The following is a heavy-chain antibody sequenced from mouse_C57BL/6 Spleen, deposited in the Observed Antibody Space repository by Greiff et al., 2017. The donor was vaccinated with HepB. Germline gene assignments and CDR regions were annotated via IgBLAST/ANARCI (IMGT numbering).Heavy chain of an antibody. J-gene: IGHJ3*01. D-gene: IGHD2-4*01. CDR2: IDPSDSYT. Sequence: QVQLQQSGAELVRPGTSVKLSCKASGYTFTSYWMHWVKQRPGQGLEWIGVIDPSDSYTNYNQKFKGKATLTVDTSSSTAYMQLSSLTSEDSAVYYWARNSLTDDYDGGAWFAYWGQGTLVTVSA. CDR1: GYTFTSYW. CDR3: ARNSLTDDYDGGAWFAY. V-gene: IGHV1-59*01.